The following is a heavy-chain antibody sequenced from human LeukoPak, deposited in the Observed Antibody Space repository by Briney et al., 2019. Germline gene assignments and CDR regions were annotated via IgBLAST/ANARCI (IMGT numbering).Heavy chain of an antibody. V-gene: IGHV1-3*01. J-gene: IGHJ4*02. D-gene: IGHD6-19*01. CDR1: GYTFTSYA. CDR3: ARGLAGD. CDR2: INAGNGNT. Sequence: ASVKVSCKASGYTFTSYAMHWVRQAPGQRLEWMGWINAGNGNTKYSQKFQGRVTMTRNTSISTAYMELSSLRSEDTAVYYCARGLAGDWGQGTLVTVSS.